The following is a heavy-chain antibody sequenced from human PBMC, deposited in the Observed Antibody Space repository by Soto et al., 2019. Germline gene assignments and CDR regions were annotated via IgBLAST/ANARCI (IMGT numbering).Heavy chain of an antibody. CDR1: GYIFTNYW. Sequence: PGESLKISCMGSGYIFTNYWIGWGRQMPGKCLEWMWIIYPGVSDTRYSLSIQGQVTISVDKSVSTAYLPWRSLMASDTAMYYCARHPVGGYVAKYVWGQWTTVTVSS. V-gene: IGHV5-51*01. J-gene: IGHJ6*02. CDR2: IYPGVSDT. CDR3: ARHPVGGYVAKYV. D-gene: IGHD5-12*01.